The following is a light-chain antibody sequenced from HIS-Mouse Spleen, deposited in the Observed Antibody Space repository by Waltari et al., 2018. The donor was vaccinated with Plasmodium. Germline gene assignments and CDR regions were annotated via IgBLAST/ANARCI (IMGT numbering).Light chain of an antibody. J-gene: IGLJ3*02. CDR3: QSADSSGTPNWV. Sequence: SYELTQPPSVSVSPGQTARITCSGDPLPQKYAYLYQQKPGQAPVLVIYKDSERPSGIPERFSGSSSGTTVTLTISGVQAEDEADYYCQSADSSGTPNWVFGGGTKLTVL. CDR2: KDS. V-gene: IGLV3-25*03. CDR1: PLPQKY.